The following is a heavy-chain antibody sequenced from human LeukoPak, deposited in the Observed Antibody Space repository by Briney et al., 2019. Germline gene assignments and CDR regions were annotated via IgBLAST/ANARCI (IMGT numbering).Heavy chain of an antibody. CDR1: GGTFSSYA. CDR2: IIPIFGTA. J-gene: IGHJ5*02. V-gene: IGHV1-69*05. CDR3: ATVAGYNWFDP. D-gene: IGHD6-19*01. Sequence: SVKVSCKASGGTFSSYAISWVRQAPGQGLEWMGRIIPIFGTANYAQKFQGRVTITTDESTSTAYMELRSLRSDDTAVYYCATVAGYNWFDPWGQGTLVTVSS.